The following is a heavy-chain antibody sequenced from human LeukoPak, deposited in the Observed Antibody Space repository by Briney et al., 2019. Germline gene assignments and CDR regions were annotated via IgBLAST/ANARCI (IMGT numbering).Heavy chain of an antibody. Sequence: GGSLRLSCTASGFDFYDHAMHWVRQAPGKGLEWVSGISWKRGPIGYADSVKGRFTISRDNAKNSLYLEMSSLRSDDTAVYYCARGQQWLEAFDYWGLGTLVTVSS. CDR3: ARGQQWLEAFDY. V-gene: IGHV3-9*01. CDR1: GFDFYDHA. CDR2: ISWKRGPI. D-gene: IGHD6-19*01. J-gene: IGHJ4*02.